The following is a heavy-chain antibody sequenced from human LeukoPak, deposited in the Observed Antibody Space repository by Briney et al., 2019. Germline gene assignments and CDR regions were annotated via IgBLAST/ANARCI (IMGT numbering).Heavy chain of an antibody. V-gene: IGHV3-30*03. CDR2: ISYDGSNK. D-gene: IGHD3-22*01. CDR1: GFTFSSYG. CDR3: ARVYYYDSSGYYLAY. J-gene: IGHJ4*02. Sequence: PGRSLRLSCAASGFTFSSYGMHWVRQAPGKGLEWVAVISYDGSNKYYADSVKGRFTISRDNSKNTLYLQMNSLRAEDTAVYYCARVYYYDSSGYYLAYWGQGTLVTVSS.